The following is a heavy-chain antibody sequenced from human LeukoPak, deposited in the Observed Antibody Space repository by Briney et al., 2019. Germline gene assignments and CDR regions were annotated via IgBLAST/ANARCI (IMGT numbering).Heavy chain of an antibody. J-gene: IGHJ4*02. CDR3: TTAGILTYYDFWSGYWRFDY. CDR1: GFTFSNAW. D-gene: IGHD3-3*01. V-gene: IGHV3-15*01. CDR2: IKSKTDGGTT. Sequence: GGSLRLSCAASGFTFSNAWMSWVRQAPGKGLGWVGRIKSKTDGGTTDYAAPVKGRFTISRDDSKNTLYLQMNSLKTEDTAVYYCTTAGILTYYDFWSGYWRFDYWGQGTLVTVSS.